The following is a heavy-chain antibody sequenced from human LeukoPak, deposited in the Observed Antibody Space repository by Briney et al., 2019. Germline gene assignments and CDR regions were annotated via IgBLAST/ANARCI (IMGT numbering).Heavy chain of an antibody. V-gene: IGHV3-48*01. CDR2: ISSSSSTI. CDR1: GFTFSSYA. Sequence: PGRSLRLSCAASGFTFSSYAMHWVRQAPGKGLEWVSYISSSSSTIYYADSVKGRFTISRDNAKNSLYLQMNSLRAEDTAAYYCARGAVVVPAAIPHVDYWGQGTLVTVSS. J-gene: IGHJ4*02. D-gene: IGHD2-2*02. CDR3: ARGAVVVPAAIPHVDY.